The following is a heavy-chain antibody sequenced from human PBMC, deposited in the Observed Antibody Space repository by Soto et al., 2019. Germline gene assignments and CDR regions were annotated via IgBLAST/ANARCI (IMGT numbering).Heavy chain of an antibody. CDR2: IYYIGST. J-gene: IGHJ5*02. CDR1: GGSISSSNYY. V-gene: IGHV4-39*01. Sequence: QLQLQESGPGLVKPSETLSLTCTVSGGSISSSNYYWGWIRQPPGKGLEWIGSIYYIGSTYSNPSLKGWITISLDPSQNPFPPKPSPCTAAGPAVYYCARPGNLTGYPRWFDPWGQGTLVTVSS. CDR3: ARPGNLTGYPRWFDP. D-gene: IGHD3-9*01.